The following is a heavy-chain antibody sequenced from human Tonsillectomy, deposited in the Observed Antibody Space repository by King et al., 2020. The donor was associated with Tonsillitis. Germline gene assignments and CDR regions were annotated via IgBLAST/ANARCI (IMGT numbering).Heavy chain of an antibody. CDR1: GYSISSGYY. J-gene: IGHJ4*02. CDR3: ARVADSSGYYFQTDY. Sequence: VQLQESGPGLVKPSETLSLICTVSGYSISSGYYWGWIRQPPGKGLEWIGSIYHSGSTYYNPSLKSRVTISVDTSKNQFSLKLSSVTAADTAVYYCARVADSSGYYFQTDYWGQGTLVTVSS. D-gene: IGHD3-22*01. CDR2: IYHSGST. V-gene: IGHV4-38-2*02.